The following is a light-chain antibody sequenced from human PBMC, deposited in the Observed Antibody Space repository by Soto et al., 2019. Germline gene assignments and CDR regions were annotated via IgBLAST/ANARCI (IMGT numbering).Light chain of an antibody. CDR2: GAS. CDR1: QGIKND. V-gene: IGKV1-6*01. CDR3: LQDFKYPRT. J-gene: IGKJ3*01. Sequence: AIQMTQSPSSLSGAVGGRVTITCRASQGIKNDLNWYQQKPGKAPQLLIYGASTLQRGVPSRFSGSGSGIDFTLTISSLQPEDFATYYCLQDFKYPRTCGPGTKVDIK.